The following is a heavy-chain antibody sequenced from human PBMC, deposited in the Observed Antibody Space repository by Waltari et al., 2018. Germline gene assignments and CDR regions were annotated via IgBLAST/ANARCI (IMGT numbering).Heavy chain of an antibody. D-gene: IGHD6-13*01. Sequence: QVQLVQSGAEVKKPGSSVKVSCKASGGTFSSYAISWVRQAPGQGPEWMGGITPILGIANYAQKFQGRVTITADESTSTAYMELSSLRSEDTAVYYCARDEYPRGIADDYWGQGTLVTVSS. CDR3: ARDEYPRGIADDY. J-gene: IGHJ4*02. V-gene: IGHV1-69*04. CDR1: GGTFSSYA. CDR2: ITPILGIA.